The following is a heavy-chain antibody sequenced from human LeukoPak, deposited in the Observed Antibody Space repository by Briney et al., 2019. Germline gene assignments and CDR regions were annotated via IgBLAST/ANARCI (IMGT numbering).Heavy chain of an antibody. CDR3: ARDSTYYYDAGSSGPHYFDN. CDR1: GITLSSYA. J-gene: IGHJ4*02. CDR2: ISSGGTDE. D-gene: IGHD3-10*01. V-gene: IGHV3-30*01. Sequence: GGSLRLSCAASGITLSSYAMHWVRQAPGKGLEWVSLISSGGTDEYYADSVKGRFTISRDNSKNTLYLQLNSLRGEDTAVYYCARDSTYYYDAGSSGPHYFDNWGQGTLVTVSS.